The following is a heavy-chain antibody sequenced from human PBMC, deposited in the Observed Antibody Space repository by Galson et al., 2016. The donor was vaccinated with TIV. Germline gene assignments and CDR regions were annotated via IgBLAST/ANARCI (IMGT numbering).Heavy chain of an antibody. J-gene: IGHJ2*01. V-gene: IGHV4-61*01. CDR1: GGSVSRGTYY. Sequence: ETLSLTCSVSGGSVSRGTYYWSWLRQSPGKRLEWIGYVYYNGKTNYNPSLKSRVNMSIDRSKNQFSLTLRSVTAADTAAYFCTRDPTYSNSWYWYFDLWGRGTLVAVSS. CDR3: TRDPTYSNSWYWYFDL. CDR2: VYYNGKT. D-gene: IGHD6-13*01.